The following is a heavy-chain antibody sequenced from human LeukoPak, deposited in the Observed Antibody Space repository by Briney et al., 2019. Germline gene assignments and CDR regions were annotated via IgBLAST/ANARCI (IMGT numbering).Heavy chain of an antibody. CDR2: INPNSGGT. CDR3: ARDRMTTVTLNMDV. CDR1: GYTFTGYY. Sequence: ASVKVSCKASGYTFTGYYMHWVRQAPGQGLEWMGWINPNSGGTNYAQKFQGRVTMTRDTSISTAYMELSSLRSDDTAVYYCARDRMTTVTLNMDVWGKGTTVTVSS. J-gene: IGHJ6*03. V-gene: IGHV1-2*02. D-gene: IGHD4-11*01.